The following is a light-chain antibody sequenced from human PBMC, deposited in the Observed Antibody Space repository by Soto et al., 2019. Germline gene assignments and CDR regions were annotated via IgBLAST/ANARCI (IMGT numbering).Light chain of an antibody. V-gene: IGKV3-20*01. Sequence: ESVLTQSPGTLSLCPGERATLSCRASQSVTSSYLAWYQQNAGQAPRLLIYGASNRATGIPDRFSGSGSGTDFTLTISRLEPEDFAVYYCQQYGSSPSWTFGQGTKVDIK. CDR3: QQYGSSPSWT. CDR2: GAS. J-gene: IGKJ1*01. CDR1: QSVTSSY.